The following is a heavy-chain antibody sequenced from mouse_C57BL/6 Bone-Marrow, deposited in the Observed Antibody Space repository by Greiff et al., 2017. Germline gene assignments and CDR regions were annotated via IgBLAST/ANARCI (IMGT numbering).Heavy chain of an antibody. J-gene: IGHJ1*03. CDR3: ARRELVLGFDV. CDR2: IYPRSGNT. Sequence: VKLMESGAELARPGASVKLSCKASGYTFTSYGISWVKQRTGQGLEWIGEIYPRSGNTYSNEKFKGKATLTADKSSSTPYMELRSLTSEDSAVYFCARRELVLGFDVWGKGTTVTVSS. CDR1: GYTFTSYG. D-gene: IGHD2-10*02. V-gene: IGHV1-81*01.